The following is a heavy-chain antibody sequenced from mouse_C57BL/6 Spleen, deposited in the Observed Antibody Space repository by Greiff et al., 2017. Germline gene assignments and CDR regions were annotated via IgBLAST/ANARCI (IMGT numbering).Heavy chain of an antibody. Sequence: EVQVVESGEGLVKPGGSLKLSCAASGFTFSSYAMSWVRQTPEKRLEWVAYISSGGDYIYYADTVKGRFTISRDNARNTLYLQMSSLKSEDTAMYYCTRDPGGSSYSNWYFDVWGTGTTVTVSS. CDR3: TRDPGGSSYSNWYFDV. CDR1: GFTFSSYA. J-gene: IGHJ1*03. D-gene: IGHD1-1*01. V-gene: IGHV5-9-1*02. CDR2: ISSGGDYI.